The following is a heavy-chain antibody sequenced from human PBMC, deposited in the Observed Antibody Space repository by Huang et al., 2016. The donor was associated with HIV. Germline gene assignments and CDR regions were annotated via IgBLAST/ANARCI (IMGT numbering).Heavy chain of an antibody. V-gene: IGHV3-9*01. CDR3: VKGDIVGTANFFDY. CDR1: GFRFDNSA. D-gene: IGHD1-26*01. Sequence: EVQLVESGGNLIQTGGSLRLACSASGFRFDNSAMYWVRQAPWKGLEWVSSISCNSANIAYGDSVKGRFTISRDNARNSLYLQMNSLRPDDTALYYCVKGDIVGTANFFDYWGQGTQVSVSS. CDR2: ISCNSANI. J-gene: IGHJ4*02.